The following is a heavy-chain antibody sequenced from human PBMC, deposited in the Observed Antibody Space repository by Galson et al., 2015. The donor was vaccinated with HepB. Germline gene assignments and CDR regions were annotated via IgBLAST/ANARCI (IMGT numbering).Heavy chain of an antibody. CDR1: GFTVSSNY. CDR3: ARRRGTPSIGY. D-gene: IGHD3-10*01. J-gene: IGHJ4*02. Sequence: SLRLSCAASGFTVSSNYMSWVRQAPGQGLEWVSVIYSGGSTYYADSVKGRFTISRDNSKNTLYLQMNSLRAEDTAVYYCARRRGTPSIGYWGQGTLVTVSS. V-gene: IGHV3-66*02. CDR2: IYSGGST.